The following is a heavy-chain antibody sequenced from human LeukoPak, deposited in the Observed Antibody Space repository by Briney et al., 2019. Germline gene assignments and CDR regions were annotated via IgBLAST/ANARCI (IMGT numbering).Heavy chain of an antibody. CDR3: ARDNYRIVDY. D-gene: IGHD4-11*01. Sequence: ASVPESFKASGYTFSSYYMHWVRQAPGQGLEWMGWVNPNSGGTNYAQKFQGSVTMTRDTSITTAYMDLSSLRSDDTAVYYCARDNYRIVDYWGQGTLVTVSS. CDR2: VNPNSGGT. CDR1: GYTFSSYY. V-gene: IGHV1-2*02. J-gene: IGHJ4*02.